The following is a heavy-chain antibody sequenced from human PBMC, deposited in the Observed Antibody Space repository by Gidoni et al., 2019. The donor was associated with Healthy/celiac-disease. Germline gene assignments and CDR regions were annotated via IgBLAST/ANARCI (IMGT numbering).Heavy chain of an antibody. D-gene: IGHD2-15*01. J-gene: IGHJ6*02. CDR3: AGTRMGYCSGGSCHYYGMDV. CDR1: GGTFSSYA. V-gene: IGHV1-69*06. Sequence: QVQLVQSGAEVKKPGSSVKVSCKASGGTFSSYAISWVRQAPGQGLEWMGGIIPIFGTANYAQKFQGRVTITADKSTSTAYMELSSLRSEDTAVYYCAGTRMGYCSGGSCHYYGMDVWGQGTTVTVSS. CDR2: IIPIFGTA.